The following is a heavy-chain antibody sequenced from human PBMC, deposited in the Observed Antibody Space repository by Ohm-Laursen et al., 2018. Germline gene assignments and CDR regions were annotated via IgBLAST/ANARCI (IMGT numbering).Heavy chain of an antibody. Sequence: SLRLSCTASGFTFDDYAMHWVRQAPGKGLEWVSGIRWNSGSIGYADSVKGRFTISRDNAKNSLYLQMNSLRAEDTALYYCAKGKWLLYYFDYWGQGTLVTVSS. V-gene: IGHV3-9*01. J-gene: IGHJ4*02. CDR3: AKGKWLLYYFDY. CDR2: IRWNSGSI. CDR1: GFTFDDYA. D-gene: IGHD3-3*01.